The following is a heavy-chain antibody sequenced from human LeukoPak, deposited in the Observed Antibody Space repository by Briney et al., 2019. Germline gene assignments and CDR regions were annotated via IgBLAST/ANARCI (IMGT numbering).Heavy chain of an antibody. D-gene: IGHD5-12*01. Sequence: GGSLRLSCAASGFTFSSYSMNWVRQAPGKGLEWVSSISSSSSYIYYADSVKGRFTISRDNAKDSLYLQMNSLRAEDTAVYYCARVSGYDTAPFDYWGQGTLITVSS. V-gene: IGHV3-21*01. CDR3: ARVSGYDTAPFDY. CDR2: ISSSSSYI. CDR1: GFTFSSYS. J-gene: IGHJ4*02.